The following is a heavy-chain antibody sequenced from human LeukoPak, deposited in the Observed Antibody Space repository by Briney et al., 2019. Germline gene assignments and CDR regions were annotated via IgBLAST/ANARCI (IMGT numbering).Heavy chain of an antibody. V-gene: IGHV6-1*01. CDR2: TFYRSNWYD. CDR3: ARPYSSGWYSGPFVKNYFDY. D-gene: IGHD6-19*01. J-gene: IGHJ4*02. CDR1: GDSVSSNTAA. Sequence: SQTLSLTCAISGDSVSSNTAAWNWIRQSPSRGLEWLGRTFYRSNWYDDYAASVKSRITINPDTSKNQFSLQLNSVTPEDTAVYYCARPYSSGWYSGPFVKNYFDYWGQGTLVTVSS.